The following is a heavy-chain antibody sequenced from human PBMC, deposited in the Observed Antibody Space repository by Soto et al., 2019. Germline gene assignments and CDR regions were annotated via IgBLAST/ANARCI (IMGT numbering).Heavy chain of an antibody. CDR3: ARSEMATIPFDY. J-gene: IGHJ4*02. CDR2: IIPIFGTA. Sequence: SVKVSCKASGGTFSSYAISWVRQAPGQGLEWMGGIIPIFGTANYAQKFQGRVTMTRDTSTSTVYMELSSLRSEDTAVYYCARSEMATIPFDYWGQGTLVTVSS. CDR1: GGTFSSYA. V-gene: IGHV1-69*05. D-gene: IGHD5-12*01.